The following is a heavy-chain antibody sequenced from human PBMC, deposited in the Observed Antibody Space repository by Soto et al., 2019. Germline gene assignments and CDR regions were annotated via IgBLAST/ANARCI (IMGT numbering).Heavy chain of an antibody. V-gene: IGHV1-69*13. Sequence: SVKVSCKASGGTFSSYAISWVRQAPGQGLEWMGRIIPIFGTANYAQKFQGRVTITADESTSTAYMELSSLRSEDTAVYYCARDPGIIVVVPAARHYYYYYGMDVWGQGTTVTVSS. J-gene: IGHJ6*02. CDR2: IIPIFGTA. CDR1: GGTFSSYA. CDR3: ARDPGIIVVVPAARHYYYYYGMDV. D-gene: IGHD2-2*01.